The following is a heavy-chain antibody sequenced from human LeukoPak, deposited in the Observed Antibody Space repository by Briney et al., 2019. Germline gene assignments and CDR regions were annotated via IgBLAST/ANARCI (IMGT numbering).Heavy chain of an antibody. CDR1: GFTFSSYS. Sequence: MAGGSLRLSCAASGFTFSSYSMNWVRQAPGKRLEWVSSISSSSSYIYYADSVKGRFTISRDNAKNSLYLQMNSLRAEGTAVYYCARDFAATPYYFDYWGQGTLVTVSA. J-gene: IGHJ4*02. V-gene: IGHV3-21*01. CDR3: ARDFAATPYYFDY. D-gene: IGHD6-25*01. CDR2: ISSSSSYI.